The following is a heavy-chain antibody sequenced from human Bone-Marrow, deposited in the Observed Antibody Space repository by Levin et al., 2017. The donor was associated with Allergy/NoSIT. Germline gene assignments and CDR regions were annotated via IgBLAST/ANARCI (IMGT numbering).Heavy chain of an antibody. J-gene: IGHJ4*02. CDR2: ISYDGSKE. Sequence: GESLKISCTASGFTFDSYGMHWVRQAPGKGLEWVAVISYDGSKEYYVDSVKGRFTISRDNSKNTLYLQMNSLRPEDTALYYCAKGGTARIPVDSWGQVTLVTVSS. D-gene: IGHD5-18*01. V-gene: IGHV3-30*18. CDR1: GFTFDSYG. CDR3: AKGGTARIPVDS.